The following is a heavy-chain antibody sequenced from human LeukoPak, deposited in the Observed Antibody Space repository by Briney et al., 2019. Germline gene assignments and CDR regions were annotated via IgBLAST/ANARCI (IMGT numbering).Heavy chain of an antibody. Sequence: GGSLRLSCAASGFTFSSYAMTWVRQAPGKGLEWVSAISGSGDSTNYADSVKGRFTISRDNSKNTLYLQMNSLRAEDTAVYYCAKLLVGIAADNWFDPWGQGTLVTVSS. J-gene: IGHJ5*02. CDR2: ISGSGDST. V-gene: IGHV3-23*01. CDR1: GFTFSSYA. CDR3: AKLLVGIAADNWFDP. D-gene: IGHD6-13*01.